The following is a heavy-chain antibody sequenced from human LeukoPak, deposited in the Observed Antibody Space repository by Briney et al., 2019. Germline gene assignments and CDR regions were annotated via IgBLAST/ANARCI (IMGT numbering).Heavy chain of an antibody. CDR1: GYTFTSYG. CDR3: ARDPLTGAPGYFDY. Sequence: GASVKISCKASGYTFTSYGISWVRQAPGQGLEWMGWISAYNGNTNYAQKLQGRVTMTTDTSTSTAYMELRSLRSDDTAVYYCARDPLTGAPGYFDYWGQGTLVTVSS. D-gene: IGHD1-26*01. V-gene: IGHV1-18*01. J-gene: IGHJ4*02. CDR2: ISAYNGNT.